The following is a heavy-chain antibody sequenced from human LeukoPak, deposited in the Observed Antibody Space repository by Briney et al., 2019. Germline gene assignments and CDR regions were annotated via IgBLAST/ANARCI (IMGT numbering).Heavy chain of an antibody. CDR3: AKGITIFGVSDY. CDR1: GFTFSSYV. Sequence: SGGSQRLSCAASGFTFSSYVMSWVRQAPGKGLEWVSAISGSGGSTYYADSVKGRFTISRDNSKNTLYLQMNSLRAEDTAVYYCAKGITIFGVSDYWGQGTLVTVSS. CDR2: ISGSGGST. V-gene: IGHV3-23*01. D-gene: IGHD3-3*01. J-gene: IGHJ4*02.